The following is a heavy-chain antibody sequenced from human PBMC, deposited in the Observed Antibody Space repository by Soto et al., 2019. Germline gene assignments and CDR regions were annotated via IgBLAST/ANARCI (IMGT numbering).Heavy chain of an antibody. CDR1: GFTFSGYS. CDR2: ISASSGYI. V-gene: IGHV3-21*01. J-gene: IGHJ4*02. Sequence: GGSLRLSCVASGFTFSGYSMNWVRQAPGKGLEWVSCISASSGYIYYADSVKGRFTISRDNAENSLYLQMNSLRAEDTAVYYCARDPEGESYFDYWGQGTLVTVSS. CDR3: ARDPEGESYFDY. D-gene: IGHD3-16*01.